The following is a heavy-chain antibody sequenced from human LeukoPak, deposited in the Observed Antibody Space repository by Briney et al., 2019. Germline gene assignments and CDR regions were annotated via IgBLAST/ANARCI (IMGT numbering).Heavy chain of an antibody. CDR2: ISSSSSYI. V-gene: IGHV3-21*01. D-gene: IGHD4-17*01. CDR3: ARGHGDYSVRYYYYYMDV. CDR1: GFTFSSYS. Sequence: GSLRLSCAASGFTFSSYSMNWVRQAPGKGLEWVSSISSSSSYIYYADSVKGRFTISRDNAKNSLNLQMNSLRAEDTAVYYCARGHGDYSVRYYYYYMDVWGKGTTVTVSS. J-gene: IGHJ6*03.